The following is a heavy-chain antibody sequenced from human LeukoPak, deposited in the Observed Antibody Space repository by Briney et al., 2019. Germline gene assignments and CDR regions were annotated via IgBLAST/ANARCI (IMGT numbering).Heavy chain of an antibody. J-gene: IGHJ4*02. CDR3: ARDLIAVAAPFDY. Sequence: ASVKVSCKASGYTFTGYYMHWVRQAPGQGLEWMGIINPSGGSTSYAQKFQGRVTMTRDMSTSTVYMELSSLRSEDTAVYYCARDLIAVAAPFDYWGQGTLVTVSS. CDR2: INPSGGST. D-gene: IGHD6-19*01. V-gene: IGHV1-46*01. CDR1: GYTFTGYY.